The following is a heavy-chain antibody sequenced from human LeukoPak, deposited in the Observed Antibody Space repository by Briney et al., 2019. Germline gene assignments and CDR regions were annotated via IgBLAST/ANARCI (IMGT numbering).Heavy chain of an antibody. J-gene: IGHJ6*02. CDR1: GFIFSSYA. CDR2: TSYDGSHI. V-gene: IGHV3-30*18. D-gene: IGHD6-13*01. Sequence: GRSLRPSCAASGFIFSSYAMHWVRQAPGKGLEWVAVTSYDGSHIYYADSVKGRFTISRDTSKNTLYLQMNSLRAEDTAVYYCAKGQLVDYGMDVWGQGTTVTVSS. CDR3: AKGQLVDYGMDV.